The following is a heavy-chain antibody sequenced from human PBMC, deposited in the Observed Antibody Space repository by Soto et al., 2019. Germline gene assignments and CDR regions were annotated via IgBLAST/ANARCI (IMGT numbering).Heavy chain of an antibody. CDR3: ASYSSSQSYY. V-gene: IGHV4-38-2*01. CDR1: GYSISSGYY. J-gene: IGHJ4*02. D-gene: IGHD6-13*01. CDR2: IYHSGST. Sequence: SETLSLTFAVSGYSISSGYYWGWIRQPPGKGLEWIGSIYHSGSTYYNPSLKSRVTISVDTSKNKFSLKLSSVTAADTAVYYCASYSSSQSYYWGQGTLVT.